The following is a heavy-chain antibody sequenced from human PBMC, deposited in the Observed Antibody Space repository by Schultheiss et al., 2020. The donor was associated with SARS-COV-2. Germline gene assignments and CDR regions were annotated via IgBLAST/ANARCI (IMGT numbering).Heavy chain of an antibody. V-gene: IGHV4-34*09. D-gene: IGHD4/OR15-4a*01. CDR1: GGSFSGYY. CDR2: INHSGST. J-gene: IGHJ4*02. CDR3: ARTMVADWGSFDY. Sequence: SQTLSLTCAVYGGSFSGYYWSWIRQPPGKGLEWIGEINHSGSTNYNPSLKSRVTISVDTSKNQFSLKLSSVTAADTAVYYCARTMVADWGSFDYWGQGTLVTVSS.